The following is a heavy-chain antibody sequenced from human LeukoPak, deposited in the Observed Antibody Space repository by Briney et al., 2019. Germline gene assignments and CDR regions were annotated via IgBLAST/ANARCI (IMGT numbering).Heavy chain of an antibody. CDR1: GDFITSGSGIFY. CDR2: VFYSGST. V-gene: IGHV4-39*01. CDR3: ARLQPPFDYGDYLDY. D-gene: IGHD4-17*01. J-gene: IGHJ4*02. Sequence: SETLSLTCTVSGDFITSGSGIFYWGWIRQSPGKGLEWIGSVFYSGSTSYNPSLKSRVTISVDTSKNQFSLKLSSVTAADTAVYYCARLQPPFDYGDYLDYWGQGTLVTVSS.